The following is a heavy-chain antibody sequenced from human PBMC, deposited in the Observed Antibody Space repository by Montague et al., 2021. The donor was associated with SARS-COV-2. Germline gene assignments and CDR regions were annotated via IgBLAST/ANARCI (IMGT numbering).Heavy chain of an antibody. CDR1: GFTFSSHD. V-gene: IGHV3-13*01. D-gene: IGHD2-21*02. J-gene: IGHJ2*01. CDR3: AREEAGCGGDRCYSYLDL. CDR2: IDIAGDT. Sequence: SLRLSCAASGFTFSSHDMHWVRQTAGGGLEWVSAIDIAGDTFYXXXFXXXFSXSRENARNSFHLQMNNLRAGDTAVYYCAREEAGCGGDRCYSYLDLWGRGTLVTVSS.